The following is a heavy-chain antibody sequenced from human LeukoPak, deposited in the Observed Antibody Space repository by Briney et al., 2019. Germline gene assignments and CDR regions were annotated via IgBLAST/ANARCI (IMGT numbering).Heavy chain of an antibody. CDR2: IYYSGST. V-gene: IGHV4-59*01. D-gene: IGHD3-22*01. J-gene: IGHJ6*02. Sequence: SETLSLTCTVSGGSISSYYWSWIRQPPGKGLEWIGYIYYSGSTNYNPSLKSRVTISVDTSKNQFSLKLSSVTAADTAVYYCARFPPYYYDSSGYYYYYYGMDVWGQGTTVTVSS. CDR1: GGSISSYY. CDR3: ARFPPYYYDSSGYYYYYYGMDV.